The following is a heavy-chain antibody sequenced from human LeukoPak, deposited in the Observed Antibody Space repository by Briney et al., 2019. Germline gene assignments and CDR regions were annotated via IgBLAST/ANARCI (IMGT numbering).Heavy chain of an antibody. Sequence: GASVKVSCKASGYTFTGYYMHWVRQAPGQGLEWMGWINPNSGGTNYEQKFQGRVTMTRDTSISTAYMELSRLRSDDTAVYYCARDLSSGSYFGWFDPWGQGTLVTVSS. J-gene: IGHJ5*02. CDR2: INPNSGGT. CDR1: GYTFTGYY. CDR3: ARDLSSGSYFGWFDP. V-gene: IGHV1-2*02. D-gene: IGHD1-26*01.